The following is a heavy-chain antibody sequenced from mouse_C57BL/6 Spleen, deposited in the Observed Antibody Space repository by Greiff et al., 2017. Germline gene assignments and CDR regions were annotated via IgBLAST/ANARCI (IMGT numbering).Heavy chain of an antibody. Sequence: QVQLQQSGAELMKPGASVKLSCKATGYTFTGYWIEWVKQRPGHGLEWIGEILPGSGSTNYNEKFKGKATFTADTSSNTAYMQLSSLTTEDSAIYYCARIDYYCSSSYWYFDVWGTGTTVTVSS. CDR2: ILPGSGST. D-gene: IGHD1-1*01. CDR1: GYTFTGYW. CDR3: ARIDYYCSSSYWYFDV. J-gene: IGHJ1*03. V-gene: IGHV1-9*01.